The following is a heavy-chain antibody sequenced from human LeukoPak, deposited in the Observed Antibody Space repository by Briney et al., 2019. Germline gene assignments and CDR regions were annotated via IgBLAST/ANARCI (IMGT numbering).Heavy chain of an antibody. CDR3: ARDDSSSKFDY. CDR1: GFHFSIYD. Sequence: GGSLRLSCAASGFHFSIYDMNWIRQAPGKGLEWVSSIRTSSSYIYYADSVKGRFTISRDDAKNSLYLLMNSLRAEDTAVYYCARDDSSSKFDYWGQGTLVTVSS. CDR2: IRTSSSYI. V-gene: IGHV3-21*01. J-gene: IGHJ4*02. D-gene: IGHD6-6*01.